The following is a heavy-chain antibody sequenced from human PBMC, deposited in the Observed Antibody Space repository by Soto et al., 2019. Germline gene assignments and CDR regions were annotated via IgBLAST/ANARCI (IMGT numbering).Heavy chain of an antibody. CDR2: IWYDGGNE. CDR1: GFTFTTYG. CDR3: ARDRGVGAGYFDY. V-gene: IGHV3-33*01. Sequence: XGSLLLSCAASGFTFTTYGMHWVRQAPGKGLEWVAVIWYDGGNEYYADSVKGRFTISRDNSKNTLYLQMNSLRAEDTAVYYCARDRGVGAGYFDYWGQGTLVTVSS. J-gene: IGHJ4*02. D-gene: IGHD1-26*01.